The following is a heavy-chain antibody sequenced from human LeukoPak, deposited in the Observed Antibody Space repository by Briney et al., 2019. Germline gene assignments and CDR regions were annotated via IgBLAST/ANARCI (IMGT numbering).Heavy chain of an antibody. Sequence: GGSLRLSCAASGFSFSSHAMNWVRQAPGKGLEWVSSISGVGGSQYYADSVKGRFTTSRDNSKKTLFLQMNSLRDEDSAVYYCAKDRCSYYGSGTYCPSDHWGRGTLVTVSS. D-gene: IGHD3-10*01. V-gene: IGHV3-23*01. CDR3: AKDRCSYYGSGTYCPSDH. CDR1: GFSFSSHA. CDR2: ISGVGGSQ. J-gene: IGHJ4*02.